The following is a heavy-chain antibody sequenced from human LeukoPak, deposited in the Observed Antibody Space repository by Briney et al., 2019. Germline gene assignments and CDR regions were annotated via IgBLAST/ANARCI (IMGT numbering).Heavy chain of an antibody. Sequence: ASETLSLTCAVYGGSFSGYYWSWIRQPPGKGLEWIGEINHSGSTNYNPSLKSRVTISVDTSKNQFSLKLSSATAADTAVYYCAAAIGGSQGDYFDYWGQGTLVTVSS. J-gene: IGHJ4*02. CDR2: INHSGST. CDR1: GGSFSGYY. CDR3: AAAIGGSQGDYFDY. D-gene: IGHD3-10*01. V-gene: IGHV4-34*01.